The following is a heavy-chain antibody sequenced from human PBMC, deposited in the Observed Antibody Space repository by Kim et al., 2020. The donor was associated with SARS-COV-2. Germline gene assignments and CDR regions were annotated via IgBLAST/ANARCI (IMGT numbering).Heavy chain of an antibody. Sequence: SETLSLTCTVSGGSISSSSYYWGWIRQPPGKGLEWIGSIYYSGSTYYNPSLKSRVTISVDTSKNQFSLKLSSVTAADTAVYYCARRKTAMVDYWGQGTL. CDR1: GGSISSSSYY. J-gene: IGHJ4*02. V-gene: IGHV4-39*01. D-gene: IGHD5-18*01. CDR2: IYYSGST. CDR3: ARRKTAMVDY.